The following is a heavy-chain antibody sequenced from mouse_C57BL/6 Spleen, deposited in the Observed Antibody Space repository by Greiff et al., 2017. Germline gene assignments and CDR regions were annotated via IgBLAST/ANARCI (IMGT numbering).Heavy chain of an antibody. D-gene: IGHD1-1*01. J-gene: IGHJ1*03. Sequence: QVQLQQSGPELVKPGASVKISCKASGYSFTSYYIHWVKQRPGQGLEWIGWIYPGSGNTKYNEKFKGKATLTADTSSSTAYMQLSSLTSEDSAVCYCASTNDDWYFDVWGTGTTVTVSS. CDR1: GYSFTSYY. CDR3: ASTNDDWYFDV. CDR2: IYPGSGNT. V-gene: IGHV1-66*01.